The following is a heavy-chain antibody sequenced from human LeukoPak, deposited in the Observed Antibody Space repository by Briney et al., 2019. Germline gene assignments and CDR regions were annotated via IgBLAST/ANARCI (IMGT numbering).Heavy chain of an antibody. CDR1: GFTFSSYE. V-gene: IGHV3-48*03. J-gene: IGHJ4*02. CDR3: TRGEWLYDY. CDR2: IRGFDSTI. Sequence: GGSLRLSCAASGFTFSSYEMNWVRQAPGKGLEWVSYIRGFDSTIYYADSVKGRFTISRDKSKNTVYLQMNSLGVEDTAVYYCTRGEWLYDYWGQGTLVTVSS. D-gene: IGHD3-3*01.